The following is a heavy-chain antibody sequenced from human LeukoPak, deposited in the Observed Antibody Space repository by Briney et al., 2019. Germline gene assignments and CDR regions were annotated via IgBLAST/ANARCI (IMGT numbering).Heavy chain of an antibody. J-gene: IGHJ6*02. CDR2: ISGGSSYT. V-gene: IGHV3-11*06. Sequence: PGGSLRLSCAASGFTFSDYYMTWFRQAPGKGLEWVSYISGGSSYTNFADSVKGRFTISRDNAKNSLYLQMNSLRAEDAAVYYCAGGAAARGDVWGQGTTVTVSS. CDR1: GFTFSDYY. CDR3: AGGAAARGDV. D-gene: IGHD2-2*01.